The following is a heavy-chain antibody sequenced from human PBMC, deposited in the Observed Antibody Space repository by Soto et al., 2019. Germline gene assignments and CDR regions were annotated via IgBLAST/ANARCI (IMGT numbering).Heavy chain of an antibody. CDR3: ARDPNIVLVPAAIYYYYGMDV. V-gene: IGHV3-7*01. Sequence: GGSLSLSCAASGFTFSSYWMSWVRQAPGKRLEWVANIKQDGSEKYYVDSVKGRFTISRDNAKNSLYLQMNSLRAEDTAVYYCARDPNIVLVPAAIYYYYGMDVWGQGTTVTVS. D-gene: IGHD2-2*01. CDR1: GFTFSSYW. J-gene: IGHJ6*02. CDR2: IKQDGSEK.